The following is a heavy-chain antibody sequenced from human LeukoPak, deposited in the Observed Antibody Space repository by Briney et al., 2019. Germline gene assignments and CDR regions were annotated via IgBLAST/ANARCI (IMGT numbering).Heavy chain of an antibody. D-gene: IGHD3-10*01. CDR3: AKRSLVEYWFDP. V-gene: IGHV3-23*01. CDR2: ISGSGGST. J-gene: IGHJ5*02. Sequence: PGGSLRLSCAASGFTFSSYAMSWVRQAPGKGLEWVSAISGSGGSTYYADPVKGRFTISRDNSKNTLYLQMNSLRAEDTAVYYCAKRSLVEYWFDPWGQGTLVTVSS. CDR1: GFTFSSYA.